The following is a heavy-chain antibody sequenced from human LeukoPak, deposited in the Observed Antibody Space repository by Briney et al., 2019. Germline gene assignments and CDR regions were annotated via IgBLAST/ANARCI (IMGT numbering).Heavy chain of an antibody. V-gene: IGHV1-69*04. J-gene: IGHJ4*02. Sequence: SVKVSCKASGGTFSSYAISLVGQAPGQGLEWMGRIIPILGIANYAQKFQGRVTITADKSTSTAYMELSSLRSEDTAVYYCARAQKTGRYYDSSGYSVWGQGTLVTVSS. D-gene: IGHD3-22*01. CDR3: ARAQKTGRYYDSSGYSV. CDR1: GGTFSSYA. CDR2: IIPILGIA.